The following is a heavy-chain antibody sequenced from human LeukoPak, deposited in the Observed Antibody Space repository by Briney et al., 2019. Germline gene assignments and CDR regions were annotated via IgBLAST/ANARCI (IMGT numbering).Heavy chain of an antibody. V-gene: IGHV1-2*02. D-gene: IGHD3-3*01. Sequence: ASVKVSCKASGYTFTGYYMHWVRQAPGQGLEWMGWVNPNSGGTNYAQKFQGRVTMTRDTSISTAYMELSGLRSDDTAVYYCARNPYDFWSGYPDSWGQATLVTVSS. CDR1: GYTFTGYY. CDR3: ARNPYDFWSGYPDS. CDR2: VNPNSGGT. J-gene: IGHJ4*02.